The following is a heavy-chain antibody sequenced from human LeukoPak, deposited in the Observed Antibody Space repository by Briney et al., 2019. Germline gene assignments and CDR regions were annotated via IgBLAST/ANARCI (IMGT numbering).Heavy chain of an antibody. CDR3: ARGGIVVVVAAIDDAFDI. V-gene: IGHV3-21*01. CDR1: GFTFSSYS. J-gene: IGHJ3*02. CDR2: ISSSSSYI. D-gene: IGHD2-15*01. Sequence: GGSLRLSCAASGFTFSSYSMNWVRQAPGKGLEWVSSISSSSSYIYYADSVKGRFTISRDNAKNSLYLQMNSMRAEDTAVYYCARGGIVVVVAAIDDAFDIWGQGTMVTVSS.